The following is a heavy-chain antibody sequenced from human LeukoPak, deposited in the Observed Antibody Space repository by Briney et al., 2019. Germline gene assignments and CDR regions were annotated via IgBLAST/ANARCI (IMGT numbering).Heavy chain of an antibody. J-gene: IGHJ6*03. CDR1: GFTFSNYE. Sequence: GGSLRLSCAASGFTFSNYEMNWVRQAPGKGLEWISHISNFGDIIHYADSVEGRFTISRGNAKNSLYLQMNSLRAEDTAVYYCAKDATAVIGTVYMDVWGKGTTVTISS. CDR3: AKDATAVIGTVYMDV. CDR2: ISNFGDII. V-gene: IGHV3-48*03. D-gene: IGHD4-11*01.